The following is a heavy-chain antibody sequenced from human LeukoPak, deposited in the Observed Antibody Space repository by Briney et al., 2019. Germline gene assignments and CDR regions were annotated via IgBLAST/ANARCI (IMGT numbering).Heavy chain of an antibody. Sequence: SETLSLTCTVSGGSISSYYWSWIRQPPGKGLEWIGYMYYSGNTKYNPSLKSRVTISEDTSQNQFSLHLSSVTAADTAVYYCARGNMLSDFFDFWGQGTVVTVSS. CDR1: GGSISSYY. D-gene: IGHD2/OR15-2a*01. J-gene: IGHJ3*01. CDR2: MYYSGNT. V-gene: IGHV4-59*08. CDR3: ARGNMLSDFFDF.